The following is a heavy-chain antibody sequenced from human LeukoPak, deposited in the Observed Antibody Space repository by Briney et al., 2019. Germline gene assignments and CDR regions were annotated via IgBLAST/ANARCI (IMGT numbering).Heavy chain of an antibody. V-gene: IGHV1-46*01. CDR1: GYTFTSYY. Sequence: GASVKVSCKASGYTFTSYYMHWVRQAPGQGLEWMGIINPSGGSTSYAQKFQGRVTMTRDTSTSTVYMELSSLRSEDTAVYYCARDFEMATLRLISEYWGQGTLVIVSS. J-gene: IGHJ4*01. D-gene: IGHD5-24*01. CDR3: ARDFEMATLRLISEY. CDR2: INPSGGST.